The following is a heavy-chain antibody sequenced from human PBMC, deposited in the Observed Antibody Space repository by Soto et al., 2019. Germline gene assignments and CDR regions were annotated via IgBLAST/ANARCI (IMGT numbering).Heavy chain of an antibody. CDR2: IYYSGST. CDR1: GGSISSGDYY. J-gene: IGHJ5*02. D-gene: IGHD6-13*01. Sequence: LSLTCTVSGGSISSGDYYWSWIRQPPGKGLEWIGYIYYSGSTYYNPSLKSRVTISVDTSKNQFSLKLSSVTAADTAVYYCARGTGRIAAAGPADWFDPWGQGTLVTVSS. CDR3: ARGTGRIAAAGPADWFDP. V-gene: IGHV4-30-4*01.